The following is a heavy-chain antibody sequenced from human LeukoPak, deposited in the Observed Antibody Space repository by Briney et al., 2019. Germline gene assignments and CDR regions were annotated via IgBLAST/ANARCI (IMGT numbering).Heavy chain of an antibody. CDR2: ISGSGGSTYYADSVKST. Sequence: GGSLRLPCAASGFTFSSYAMSWVRQAPGKGLEWVSAISGSGGSTYYADSVKSTYYADSVKGRFTISRDNSKNTLNLQMNSLRAEDTAVYYCAKEGYDYVWGSYRKYQFDYWGQGTLVTASS. J-gene: IGHJ4*02. D-gene: IGHD3-16*02. V-gene: IGHV3-23*01. CDR1: GFTFSSYA. CDR3: AKEGYDYVWGSYRKYQFDY.